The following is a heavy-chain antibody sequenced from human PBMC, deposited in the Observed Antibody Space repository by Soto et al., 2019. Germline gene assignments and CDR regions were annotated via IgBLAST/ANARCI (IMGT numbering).Heavy chain of an antibody. J-gene: IGHJ5*02. CDR3: ARGYSPALGAPWARVNWFDP. V-gene: IGHV4-59*01. D-gene: IGHD1-26*01. CDR1: GGSMRNYY. Sequence: SETLSLTCTASGGSMRNYYCSWIRQPPGKGLEWIGYIYYIGSTNYNPSLKSRVTMSVDTSRNQLSLNLTSVTAADTAVYYCARGYSPALGAPWARVNWFDPGAREPWSPSPQ. CDR2: IYYIGST.